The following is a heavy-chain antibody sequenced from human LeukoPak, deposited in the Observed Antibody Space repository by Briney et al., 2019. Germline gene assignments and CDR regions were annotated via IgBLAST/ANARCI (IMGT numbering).Heavy chain of an antibody. CDR2: INPNSGAT. V-gene: IGHV1-2*04. J-gene: IGHJ4*02. Sequence: ASVKVSCKASGYTFTGLYMHWVRQAPGQGLEWMGWINPNSGATKYAQKFQGWVTMTRDTSISTAYMELSRLTSDDTAVYYCAREITSSWFDYWGQGTLVTAPS. D-gene: IGHD6-13*01. CDR3: AREITSSWFDY. CDR1: GYTFTGLY.